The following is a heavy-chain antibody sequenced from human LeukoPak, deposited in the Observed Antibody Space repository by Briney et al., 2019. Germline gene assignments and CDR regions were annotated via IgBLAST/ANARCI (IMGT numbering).Heavy chain of an antibody. CDR3: ARDTETNDAFDI. D-gene: IGHD2-8*02. CDR1: GFSVTNNY. J-gene: IGHJ3*02. V-gene: IGHV3-66*01. CDR2: IYSGANT. Sequence: GGSLRLSCAASGFSVTNNYMSWVRQAPGKGLEWVSLIYSGANTYYADSVKGRFTISTDNSKNTLYLQMNSLRAEDTAVYYCARDTETNDAFDIWGQGTMVTVSS.